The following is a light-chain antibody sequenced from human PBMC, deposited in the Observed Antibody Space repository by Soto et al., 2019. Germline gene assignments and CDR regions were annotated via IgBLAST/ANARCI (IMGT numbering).Light chain of an antibody. CDR3: QQYDKWPRT. CDR2: GAS. J-gene: IGKJ1*01. Sequence: EIVLTQFPGTLSLSPGERATLSCGASQSVSLTSLAWYQQKPGQAPRVLIYGASFRATGIPDRFSGSGSGTEFTLTISNLQSEDFAVYHCQQYDKWPRTFGQGTKVDIK. V-gene: IGKV3D-15*03. CDR1: QSVSLT.